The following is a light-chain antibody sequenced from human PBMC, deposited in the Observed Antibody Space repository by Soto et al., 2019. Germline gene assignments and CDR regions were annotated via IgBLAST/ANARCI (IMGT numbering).Light chain of an antibody. J-gene: IGKJ3*01. CDR2: DAS. CDR3: QHGGA. V-gene: IGKV3-11*01. Sequence: EIVLTQSPATLSLSPGERATLSCRAGQSISSYLAWYQQKPGQAPRLLIYDASSRATGIPARFSGSGSGTDFTRTISSLEPDDFAVYYCQHGGAFGPGTKVDIK. CDR1: QSISSY.